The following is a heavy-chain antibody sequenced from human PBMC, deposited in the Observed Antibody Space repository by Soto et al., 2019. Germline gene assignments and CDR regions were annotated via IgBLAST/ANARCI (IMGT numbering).Heavy chain of an antibody. J-gene: IGHJ3*02. D-gene: IGHD3-22*01. CDR1: GFTFSSYS. CDR3: ARDTNRGYDSSGYSSAFDI. CDR2: ISSSSSTI. V-gene: IGHV3-48*02. Sequence: EVQLVESGGGLVQPGGSLRLSCAASGFTFSSYSMSWVRQAPGKGLEWVSYISSSSSTIYYADSVKGRFTISRDNAKNSLYLQMNSLRDEDTAVYYCARDTNRGYDSSGYSSAFDIWGQGTMVTVSS.